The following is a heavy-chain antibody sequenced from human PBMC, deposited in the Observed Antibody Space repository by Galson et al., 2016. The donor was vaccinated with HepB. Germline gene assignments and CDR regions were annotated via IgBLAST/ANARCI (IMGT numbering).Heavy chain of an antibody. J-gene: IGHJ4*01. Sequence: SLRLSCAVSGFTFSTYWMSWVRQAPGKGLEWVANIKQDGSEKHYVASVKGRFTISRDNADSSLSLQMNSLRGEDTAVYYCATHDCTSTSCAHDYWGHGTLVTVSS. D-gene: IGHD2-2*01. V-gene: IGHV3-7*01. CDR2: IKQDGSEK. CDR3: ATHDCTSTSCAHDY. CDR1: GFTFSTYW.